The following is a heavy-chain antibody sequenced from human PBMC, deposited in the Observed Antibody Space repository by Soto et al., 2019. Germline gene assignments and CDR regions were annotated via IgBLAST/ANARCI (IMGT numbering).Heavy chain of an antibody. Sequence: SETLSLTCTVSGGSISTYYWSWIRQPAGKGLEWIGRIYASGSTDYNPSLKSRVTMSIDTSKNQFSLKLSSVSAAAPAVYYCARDLYGFVPWCQGTLVTVSA. D-gene: IGHD3-16*01. CDR1: GGSISTYY. CDR3: ARDLYGFVP. J-gene: IGHJ5*01. V-gene: IGHV4-4*07. CDR2: IYASGST.